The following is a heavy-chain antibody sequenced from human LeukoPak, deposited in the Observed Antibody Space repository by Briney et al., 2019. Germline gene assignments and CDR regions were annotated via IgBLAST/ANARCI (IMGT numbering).Heavy chain of an antibody. CDR2: IIPIFGTA. CDR3: ARDLSSGWYYFDY. D-gene: IGHD6-19*01. CDR1: GGTFSSYA. V-gene: IGHV1-69*01. Sequence: ASVKVSCKASGGTFSSYAISWVRQAPGQGLEWMGGIIPIFGTANYAQKFQGRVTITADESTSTAYMEQSSLRSEDTAVYYCARDLSSGWYYFDYWGQGTLVTVSS. J-gene: IGHJ4*02.